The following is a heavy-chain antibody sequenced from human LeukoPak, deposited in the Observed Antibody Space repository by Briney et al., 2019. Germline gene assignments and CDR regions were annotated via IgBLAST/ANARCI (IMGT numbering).Heavy chain of an antibody. V-gene: IGHV3-23*01. Sequence: GGSLRLSCAASGAASGFTFSSYAMNWVRQAPGKGLEWVSGISGSGGSTSYADSVKGRFTISRDNSQNTLYLQMNSLRAEDTAIYYCAKGGSYEAAVGAFDVWGQGTMVTVSS. CDR1: GFTFSSYA. CDR3: AKGGSYEAAVGAFDV. J-gene: IGHJ3*01. D-gene: IGHD3-16*01. CDR2: ISGSGGST.